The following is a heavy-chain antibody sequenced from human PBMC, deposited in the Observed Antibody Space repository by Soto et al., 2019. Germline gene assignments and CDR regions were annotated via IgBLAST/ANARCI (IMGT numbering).Heavy chain of an antibody. CDR2: INHSVNT. Sequence: SEPRSLTCAVYGASLSDHFCHWLRPPPGQGLEWIGEINHSVNTNYKPSRRRRVTISMDTAKNQWSLNLRSMSAAETAVYYCARGRGECDDWGKGTPVNISS. D-gene: IGHD2-21*01. CDR3: ARGRGECDD. J-gene: IGHJ4*02. CDR1: GASLSDHF. V-gene: IGHV4-34*01.